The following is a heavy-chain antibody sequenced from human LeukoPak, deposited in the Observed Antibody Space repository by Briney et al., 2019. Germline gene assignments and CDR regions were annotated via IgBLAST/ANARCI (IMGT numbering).Heavy chain of an antibody. CDR1: GFTFDDYA. CDR3: ATVLPKYCSGGTCYSYPNFDY. Sequence: GGSLRLSCAASGFTFDDYAMHWVRQAPGKGLEWVSGISWNSGRIGYADSVKGRFTISRDNAKNSLYLQMNSLRAEDTALYYCATVLPKYCSGGTCYSYPNFDYWGQGTLVTVPS. CDR2: ISWNSGRI. J-gene: IGHJ4*02. D-gene: IGHD2-15*01. V-gene: IGHV3-9*01.